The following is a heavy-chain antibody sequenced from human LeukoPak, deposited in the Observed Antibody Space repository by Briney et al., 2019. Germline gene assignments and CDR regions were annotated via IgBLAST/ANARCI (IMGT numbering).Heavy chain of an antibody. V-gene: IGHV4-59*01. CDR3: ARDFSDCSGGSCYSGAFDI. J-gene: IGHJ3*02. D-gene: IGHD2-15*01. CDR2: IYYSGST. CDR1: GGSISSYY. Sequence: SETLSLTCTVSGGSISSYYWSWIRQPPGKGLEWIGYIYYSGSTNYNPSLKSRVTISVDTSKNQFSLKLSFVTAADTAVYYCARDFSDCSGGSCYSGAFDIWGQGTMVTVSS.